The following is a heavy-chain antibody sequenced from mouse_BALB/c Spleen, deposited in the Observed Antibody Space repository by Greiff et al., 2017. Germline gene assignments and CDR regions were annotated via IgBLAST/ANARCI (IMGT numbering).Heavy chain of an antibody. Sequence: EVKLVESGGGLVKPGGSLKLSCAASGFTFSSYAMSWVRQSPEKRLEWVAEISSGGSYTYYPDTVTGRFTISRDNAKNTLYLEMSSLRSEDTAMYYCASGGAYYRYKFAYWGQGTLVTVSA. CDR3: ASGGAYYRYKFAY. CDR2: ISSGGSYT. CDR1: GFTFSSYA. V-gene: IGHV5-9-4*01. J-gene: IGHJ3*01. D-gene: IGHD2-14*01.